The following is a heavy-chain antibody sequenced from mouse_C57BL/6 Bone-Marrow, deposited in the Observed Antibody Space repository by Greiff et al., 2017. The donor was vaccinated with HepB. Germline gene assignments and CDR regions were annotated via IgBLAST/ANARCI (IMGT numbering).Heavy chain of an antibody. Sequence: QVQLQQPGAELVMPGASVKLSCKASGYTFTSYWMHWVKQRPGQGLEWIGEIDPSDSYTNYNQKFKGKSTLTVDKSSSTAYMQLSSLTSEDSAVYYCARSIYYDLTWFAYWGQGTLVTVSA. CDR1: GYTFTSYW. CDR3: ARSIYYDLTWFAY. J-gene: IGHJ3*01. V-gene: IGHV1-69*01. CDR2: IDPSDSYT. D-gene: IGHD2-4*01.